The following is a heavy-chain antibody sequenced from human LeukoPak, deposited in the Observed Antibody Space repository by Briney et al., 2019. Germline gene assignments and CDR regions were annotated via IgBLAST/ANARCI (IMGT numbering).Heavy chain of an antibody. D-gene: IGHD4-17*01. J-gene: IGHJ4*02. CDR2: IIPIFGTA. CDR1: GGTFSSYA. V-gene: IGHV1-69*06. CDR3: ARGYGDYEGGGY. Sequence: SVKVSCKASGGTFSSYAISWVRQAPGQGLEWMGRIIPIFGTANYAQKFQGRVTITADKSTSTAYMELSSLRSEDTAVHYCARGYGDYEGGGYWGQGTLVTVSS.